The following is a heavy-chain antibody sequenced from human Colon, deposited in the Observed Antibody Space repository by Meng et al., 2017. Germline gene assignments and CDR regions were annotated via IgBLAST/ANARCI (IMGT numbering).Heavy chain of an antibody. CDR1: GGSISSSNW. D-gene: IGHD6-19*01. V-gene: IGHV4-4*02. J-gene: IGHJ4*02. CDR3: ASFPPPGKQWLVTDY. Sequence: QVQLQESGPGLVNPSGTLSLTCAVSGGSISSSNWWSWVRQPPGKGLEWIGEIYHSGSTNYNPSLKSRVTISVDKSKNQFSLKLSSVTAADTAVYYCASFPPPGKQWLVTDYWGQGTLVTVSS. CDR2: IYHSGST.